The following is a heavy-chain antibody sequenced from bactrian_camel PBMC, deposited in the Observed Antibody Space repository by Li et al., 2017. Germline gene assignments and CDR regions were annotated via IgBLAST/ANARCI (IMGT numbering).Heavy chain of an antibody. D-gene: IGHD3*01. CDR1: GQSFTGYC. J-gene: IGHJ6*01. Sequence: HVQLVESGGDSVQPGGSLRLSCAPSGQSFTGYCMAWFRQATGEERKAVASLDSDGTTSYADSVKGRFTISKDNAKSTLDLQMNDLSPEDTGKYYCAASILEGDVRCSTPTWRGYFNHFAYWGRGTQVTVS. CDR2: LDSDGTTS. CDR3: AASILEGDVRCSTPTWRGYFNHFAY. V-gene: IGHV3-2*01.